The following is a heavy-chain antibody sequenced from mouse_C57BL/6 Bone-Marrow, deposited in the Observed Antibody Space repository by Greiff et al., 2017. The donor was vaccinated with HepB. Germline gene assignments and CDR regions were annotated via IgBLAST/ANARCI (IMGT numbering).Heavy chain of an antibody. Sequence: EVMLVESGGGLVQPGGSMKLSCVASGFTFSNYWMNWVRQSPEKGLEWVAQIRLKSDNYATHYAESVKGRFTISRDDSKSSVYLQMNNLRAEDTGIYYCTGEGSSFYAMDYWGQGTSVTVSS. J-gene: IGHJ4*01. CDR3: TGEGSSFYAMDY. CDR2: IRLKSDNYAT. CDR1: GFTFSNYW. V-gene: IGHV6-3*01. D-gene: IGHD1-1*01.